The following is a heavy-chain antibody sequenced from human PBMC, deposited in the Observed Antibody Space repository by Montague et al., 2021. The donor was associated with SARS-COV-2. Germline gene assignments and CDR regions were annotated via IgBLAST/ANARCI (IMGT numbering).Heavy chain of an antibody. D-gene: IGHD3-16*01. CDR1: GFTFDDYA. V-gene: IGHV3-9*01. J-gene: IGHJ4*02. CDR3: AKEGMGGGYFGY. CDR2: ISWNSGSI. Sequence: SLRLSCAASGFTFDDYAMHWVRQAPGKGLEWVSGISWNSGSIGYADSVKGRFTISRDNAKNSLYLQMNSLRAEDTALYYCAKEGMGGGYFGYWGQGTLVTVSS.